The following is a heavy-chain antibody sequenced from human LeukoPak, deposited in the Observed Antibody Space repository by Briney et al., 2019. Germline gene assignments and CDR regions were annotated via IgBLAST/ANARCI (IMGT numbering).Heavy chain of an antibody. CDR3: ARIYYGSGSYYNGWFDP. J-gene: IGHJ5*02. CDR1: GGSISSHY. CDR2: IYYSGST. V-gene: IGHV4-59*11. Sequence: SETLSLTCTVSGGSISSHYWSWIRQPPGKGLEWIGYIYYSGSTNYNPSLKSRVTMSVDTSKNQFSLKLSSVTAADTAVYYCARIYYGSGSYYNGWFDPWGQGTLVTVSS. D-gene: IGHD3-10*01.